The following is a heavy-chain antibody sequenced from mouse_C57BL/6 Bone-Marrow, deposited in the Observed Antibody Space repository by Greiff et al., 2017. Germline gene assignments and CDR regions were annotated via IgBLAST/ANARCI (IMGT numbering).Heavy chain of an antibody. Sequence: VKLMESGAELARPGASVKLSCKASGYTFTSYGISWVKQRTGQGLEWIGEIYPRSGNTYYNEKFKGKATLTADKSSSTAYMELRSLTSEDSAVYFCALWLRRRFCYWGQGTLVTVSA. J-gene: IGHJ3*01. CDR2: IYPRSGNT. CDR3: ALWLRRRFCY. V-gene: IGHV1-81*01. D-gene: IGHD2-2*01. CDR1: GYTFTSYG.